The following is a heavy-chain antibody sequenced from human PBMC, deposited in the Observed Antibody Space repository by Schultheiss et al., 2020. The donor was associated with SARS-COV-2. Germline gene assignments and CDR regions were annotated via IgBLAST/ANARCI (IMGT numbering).Heavy chain of an antibody. CDR1: GFTFSSYA. CDR3: TTEGDYDFWSGYYGPNFDY. J-gene: IGHJ4*02. D-gene: IGHD3-3*01. Sequence: GGSLRLSCAASGFTFSSYAMSWVRQAPGKGLEWVSAISGSGGSTYYADSVKGRFTISRDNSKNTLYLQMNSLKTEDTAVYYCTTEGDYDFWSGYYGPNFDYWGQGTLVTVSS. CDR2: ISGSGGST. V-gene: IGHV3-23*01.